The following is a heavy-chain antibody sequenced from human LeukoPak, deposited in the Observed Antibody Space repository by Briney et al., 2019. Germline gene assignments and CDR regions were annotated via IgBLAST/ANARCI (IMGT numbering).Heavy chain of an antibody. Sequence: GGSLRLSCAASGFTVSSFAMSRVRQAPGKGLQWVSTISGSGGSTYYADSVRGQFTISRDNSKNTLYLQMNSLRAEDTAVYYCAKDREYSNIWYRFHWGQGTLVTVSS. CDR1: GFTVSSFA. J-gene: IGHJ4*02. CDR2: ISGSGGST. V-gene: IGHV3-23*01. D-gene: IGHD6-13*01. CDR3: AKDREYSNIWYRFH.